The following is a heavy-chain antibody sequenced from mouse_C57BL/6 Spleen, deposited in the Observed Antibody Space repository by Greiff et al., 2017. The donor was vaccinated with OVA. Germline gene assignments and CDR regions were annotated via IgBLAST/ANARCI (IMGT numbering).Heavy chain of an antibody. V-gene: IGHV3-6*01. CDR1: GYSITSGYY. Sequence: EVKLQQSGPGLVKPSQSLSLTCSVTGYSITSGYYWNWIRQFPGNKLEWMGYISYDGSNNYNPSLKNRISITRDTSKNQFFLKLNSVTTEDTATYYCAREGFYYDYDFPGPFDVWGTGTTVTVSS. CDR2: ISYDGSN. J-gene: IGHJ1*03. CDR3: AREGFYYDYDFPGPFDV. D-gene: IGHD2-4*01.